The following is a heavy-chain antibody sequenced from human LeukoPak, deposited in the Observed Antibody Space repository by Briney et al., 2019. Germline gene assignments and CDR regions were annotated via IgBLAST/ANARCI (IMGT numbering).Heavy chain of an antibody. D-gene: IGHD1-14*01. CDR1: GFTVSSKF. CDR2: IQSGGST. Sequence: GGSLRLSCAASGFTVSSKFMSWVRQAPGKGLEWVSLIQSGGSTFCADSVKGRFTISRDNSKNILYLQMNSLRAEDTAVYYCARGFSDNTQPFDPWGQGTLVTVSA. J-gene: IGHJ5*02. V-gene: IGHV3-66*01. CDR3: ARGFSDNTQPFDP.